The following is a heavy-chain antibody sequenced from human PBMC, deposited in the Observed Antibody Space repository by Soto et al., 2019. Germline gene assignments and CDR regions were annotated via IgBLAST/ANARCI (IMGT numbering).Heavy chain of an antibody. V-gene: IGHV3-48*03. J-gene: IGHJ5*02. Sequence: EVQLVESGGGLVQPGGSLRLSCAASGFTFSSYEMNWVRQAPGKGLEWVSYISSSGSTIYYADSVKGRFTISRDNAKNSLYLQMNSLRAEDTAVYYCARFISDISGWYRYNWFDPWGQGTLVTVSS. CDR2: ISSSGSTI. CDR1: GFTFSSYE. D-gene: IGHD6-19*01. CDR3: ARFISDISGWYRYNWFDP.